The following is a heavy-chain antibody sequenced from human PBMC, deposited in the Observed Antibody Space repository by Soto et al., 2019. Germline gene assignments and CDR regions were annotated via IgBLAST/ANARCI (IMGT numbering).Heavy chain of an antibody. CDR1: SGSISSNDW. V-gene: IGHV4-4*02. CDR3: ARLNGYCTTTNCYDYYFEY. J-gene: IGHJ4*02. CDR2: IHHSGTT. D-gene: IGHD2-2*03. Sequence: PSETLSLTCAVSSGSISSNDWWSWVRQPPGKGLEWIGEIHHSGTTNYNPSLKSRVTISVDKSKKQFSLKLTSVTAADTAVYFCARLNGYCTTTNCYDYYFEYWGQRTLVTVSS.